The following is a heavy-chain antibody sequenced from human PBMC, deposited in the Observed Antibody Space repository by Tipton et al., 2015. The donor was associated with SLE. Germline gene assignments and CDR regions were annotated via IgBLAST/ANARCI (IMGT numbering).Heavy chain of an antibody. V-gene: IGHV4-4*07. Sequence: LRLSCTVSGGSISSYYWSWIRQPAGKGLEWIGHFSSSGGNNYNTSLKSRVTISADTSKNEISLKMTSVTAADTAFYYCARGYSSSWYREFFDIWGRGTLVTVSS. CDR2: FSSSGGN. CDR1: GGSISSYY. J-gene: IGHJ2*01. D-gene: IGHD6-13*01. CDR3: ARGYSSSWYREFFDI.